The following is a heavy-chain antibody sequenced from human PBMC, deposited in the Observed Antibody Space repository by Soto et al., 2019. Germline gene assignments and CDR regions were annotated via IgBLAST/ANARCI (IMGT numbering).Heavy chain of an antibody. CDR2: IYYSGST. CDR3: ARSTDSSGWRFAF. J-gene: IGHJ4*02. Sequence: SETLSLTCTVSGASISVYSWSWIRQPPGKGLEWIGYIYYSGSTNYNPSLKSRVAISVDTSKNQFSLNLSSVTAADTAVYYCARSTDSSGWRFAFWGQGTQVTVSS. V-gene: IGHV4-59*01. CDR1: GASISVYS. D-gene: IGHD6-19*01.